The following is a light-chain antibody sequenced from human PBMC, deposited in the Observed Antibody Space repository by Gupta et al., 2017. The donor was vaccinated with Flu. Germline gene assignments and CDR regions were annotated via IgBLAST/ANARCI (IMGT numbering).Light chain of an antibody. Sequence: DIQMTQSPSSLSASVGDRVTITCQASQAIRNSLRWYQQKPGKAPNLLIYDASNWETGVTSRFSGSGSGTDFTFTNTSQQHEDIAKYYCQQNDSLVAFGGGTKVEIK. CDR1: QAIRNS. CDR3: QQNDSLVA. CDR2: DAS. V-gene: IGKV1-33*01. J-gene: IGKJ4*01.